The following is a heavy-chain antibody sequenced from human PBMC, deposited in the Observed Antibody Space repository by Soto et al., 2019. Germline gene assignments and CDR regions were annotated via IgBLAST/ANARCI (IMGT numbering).Heavy chain of an antibody. CDR1: GGSISRYY. V-gene: IGHV4-59*08. D-gene: IGHD3-3*01. J-gene: IGHJ5*02. CDR2: IYYSGST. CDR3: ARLFRFFRVGLPYNSLHP. Sequence: SETLSLTCTVSGGSISRYYWSWIRQPPGKGPEWIGYIYYSGSTNYNPSLKSRVTISVDTSKNQFSLKLSSVTAADTAVYYCARLFRFFRVGLPYNSLHPRGPGTLGTLSS.